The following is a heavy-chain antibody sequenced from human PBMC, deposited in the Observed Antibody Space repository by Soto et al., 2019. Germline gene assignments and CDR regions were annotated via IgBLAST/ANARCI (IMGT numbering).Heavy chain of an antibody. CDR2: INPNSGGT. Sequence: QVQLVQSGAEVKKPGASVKVSCKASGYTFTGYYMHWVRQAPGQGLEWMGWINPNSGGTNYAQKFQGWVTMTRDTSISTAYMELSRLRSDDTAVYYCARGSGLLWFGESKGFDYWGQGTLVTVSS. D-gene: IGHD3-10*01. CDR3: ARGSGLLWFGESKGFDY. CDR1: GYTFTGYY. J-gene: IGHJ4*02. V-gene: IGHV1-2*04.